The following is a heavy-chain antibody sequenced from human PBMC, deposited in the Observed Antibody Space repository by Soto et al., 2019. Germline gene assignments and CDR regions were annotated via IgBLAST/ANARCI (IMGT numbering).Heavy chain of an antibody. CDR2: IVPLPGTT. D-gene: IGHD6-19*01. Sequence: QVQLVQSGAAVRKPGSSVKVSCKASGGTFTQYAITWVRQAPRQGIEWMGGIVPLPGTTTYAPKFRGRVTISADESTSTAYLELSSLGSEDTAVSYCSSGVGGLGGSSGWPDSAFDVWGQGTMVIVSS. CDR1: GGTFTQYA. CDR3: SSGVGGLGGSSGWPDSAFDV. J-gene: IGHJ3*01. V-gene: IGHV1-69*01.